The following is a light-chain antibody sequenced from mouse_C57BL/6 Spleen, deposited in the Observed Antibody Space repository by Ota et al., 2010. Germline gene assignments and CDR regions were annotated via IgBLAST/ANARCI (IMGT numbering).Light chain of an antibody. V-gene: IGKV8-19*01. CDR1: QSLLNSGNQKNY. Sequence: IMMTQSPSSLAVSAGEKVTMSCKSSQSLLNSGNQKNYLAWYQQKPGQPPKLLIYGASTRDSGVPDRFTGSGSATDFTLTISSVQAEDLADYHCGQSYSYPLTFGAGTKLELK. J-gene: IGKJ5*01. CDR3: GQSYSYPLT. CDR2: GAS.